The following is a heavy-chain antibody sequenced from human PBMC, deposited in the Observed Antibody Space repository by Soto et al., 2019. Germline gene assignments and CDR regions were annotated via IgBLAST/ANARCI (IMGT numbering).Heavy chain of an antibody. J-gene: IGHJ6*02. CDR1: GGTFSSYA. V-gene: IGHV1-69*06. CDR2: IIPIFGTA. D-gene: IGHD6-13*01. CDR3: ARFRIAAAGGDYYYYGMDV. Sequence: QVQLVQSGAEVKKPGSSVKVSCKASGGTFSSYAISWVRQAPGQGLEWMGGIIPIFGTANYAQKFLGRVTITADKSTSTAYMELSSLRSEDTAVYYCARFRIAAAGGDYYYYGMDVWGQGTTVTVSS.